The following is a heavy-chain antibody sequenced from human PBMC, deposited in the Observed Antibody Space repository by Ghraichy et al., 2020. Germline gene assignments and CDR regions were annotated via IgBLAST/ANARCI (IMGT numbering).Heavy chain of an antibody. CDR1: GGSIKNYY. CDR2: IYYSGST. CDR3: ARLGGSYFDY. J-gene: IGHJ4*02. Sequence: TLSLTCTVSGGSIKNYYWTWIRQPPGKGLEWIGYIYYSGSTKYNSSLKSRVTISVDTSKNQFSLKLTSVTAADTAVYYCARLGGSYFDYWGQGTLVTVSS. D-gene: IGHD3-16*01. V-gene: IGHV4-59*08.